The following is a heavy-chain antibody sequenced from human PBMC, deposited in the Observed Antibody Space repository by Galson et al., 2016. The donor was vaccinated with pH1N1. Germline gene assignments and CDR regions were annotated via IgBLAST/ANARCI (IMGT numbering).Heavy chain of an antibody. CDR3: ARSSSSRETEYYFDY. J-gene: IGHJ4*02. V-gene: IGHV4-31*03. D-gene: IGHD6-13*01. CDR2: IYYSGST. CDR1: GASVSSDEYY. Sequence: TLSLTCIVSGASVSSDEYYWSWIRQHPGKGLEWIGFIYYSGSTYYNPSLESRVTLSVDTSKNQFSLKLSSVTAADTAVYYCARSSSSRETEYYFDYWGQGTLVTVSS.